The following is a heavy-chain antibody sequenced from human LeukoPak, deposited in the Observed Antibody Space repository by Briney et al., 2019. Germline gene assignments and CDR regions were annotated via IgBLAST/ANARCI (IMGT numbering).Heavy chain of an antibody. CDR3: ASETRRWLVFDY. D-gene: IGHD6-19*01. J-gene: IGHJ4*02. CDR1: GFTFSSYG. Sequence: GGSLRLSCAASGFTFSSYGMHWVRQAPGKGLEWVAFIRYDGSNKYYAGSVKGRFTISRDNSKNTLYLQMNSLRAEDTAVYYCASETRRWLVFDYWGQGTLVTVSS. V-gene: IGHV3-30*02. CDR2: IRYDGSNK.